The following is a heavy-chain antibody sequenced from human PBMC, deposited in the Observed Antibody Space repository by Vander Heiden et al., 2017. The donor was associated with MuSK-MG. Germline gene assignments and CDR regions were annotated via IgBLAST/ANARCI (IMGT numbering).Heavy chain of an antibody. CDR3: ARSMVRGLVYYYGMDV. V-gene: IGHV3-30*04. Sequence: QVQLVESGGGVVQPGRSLRLSCAASGFTFSSYAMHWVRQAPGKGLEWVAVISYDGSNKYYADSVKGRFTISRDNSKNTLYLQMNSLRAEDTAVYYCARSMVRGLVYYYGMDVWGQGTTVTVSS. CDR1: GFTFSSYA. D-gene: IGHD3-10*01. J-gene: IGHJ6*02. CDR2: ISYDGSNK.